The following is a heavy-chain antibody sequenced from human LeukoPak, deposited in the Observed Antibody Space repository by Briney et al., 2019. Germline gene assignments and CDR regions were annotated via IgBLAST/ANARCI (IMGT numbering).Heavy chain of an antibody. D-gene: IGHD5-24*01. Sequence: PGGSLRLSCAASGFTFSSYAMSWVRQAPGMGLEWVSAISGSGGSTYYADSVKGRFTISRDNSKNTLYLQMNSLRAEGTAVYYCARDEVEMATIYAFDIWGQGTMVTVSS. CDR2: ISGSGGST. CDR1: GFTFSSYA. CDR3: ARDEVEMATIYAFDI. J-gene: IGHJ3*02. V-gene: IGHV3-23*01.